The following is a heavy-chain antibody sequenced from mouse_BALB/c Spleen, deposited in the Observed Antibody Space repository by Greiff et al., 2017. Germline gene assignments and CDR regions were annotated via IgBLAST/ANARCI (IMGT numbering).Heavy chain of an antibody. CDR3: AREMSTTTFAY. D-gene: IGHD2-4*01. Sequence: QVQLQQSGAELMKPGASVKISCKATGYTFSSYWIEWVKQRPGHGLEWIGEILPGSGSTNYNEKFKGKATFTADTSSNTAYMQLSSLTSEDSAVYYCAREMSTTTFAYWGQGTLVTVSA. J-gene: IGHJ3*01. CDR2: ILPGSGST. V-gene: IGHV1-9*01. CDR1: GYTFSSYW.